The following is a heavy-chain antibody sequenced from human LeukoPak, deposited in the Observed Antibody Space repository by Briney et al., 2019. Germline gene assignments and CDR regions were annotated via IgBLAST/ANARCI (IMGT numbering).Heavy chain of an antibody. V-gene: IGHV3-33*03. CDR2: IYSGGGTTK. Sequence: GTPLRLSCVASGLTFRNYGFHWVRQAPGKGLEWVAIIYSGGGTTKYYAESVKDRFTITRDDSRDTLYLQMNSLRAKDTAVYYCVVILVPGGVWHFDLWGRGTLVTVSS. CDR3: VVILVPGGVWHFDL. J-gene: IGHJ2*01. CDR1: GLTFRNYG. D-gene: IGHD2-2*01.